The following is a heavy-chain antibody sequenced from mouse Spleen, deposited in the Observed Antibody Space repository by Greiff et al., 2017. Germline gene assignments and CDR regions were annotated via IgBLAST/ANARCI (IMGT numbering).Heavy chain of an antibody. CDR1: GFSLTSYG. V-gene: IGHV2-2*01. J-gene: IGHJ3*01. Sequence: QVQLQQSGPGLVQPSQSLSITCTVSGFSLTSYGVHWVRQSPGKGLEWLGVIWSGGSTDYNAAFISRLSISKDNSKSQVFFKMNSLQADDTAIYYCARIYDGYQFAYWGQGTLVTVSA. CDR2: IWSGGST. CDR3: ARIYDGYQFAY. D-gene: IGHD2-3*01.